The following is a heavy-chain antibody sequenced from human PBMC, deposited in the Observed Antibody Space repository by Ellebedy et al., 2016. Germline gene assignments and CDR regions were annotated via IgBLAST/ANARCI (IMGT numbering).Heavy chain of an antibody. Sequence: GESLKISCAVPGFTFSSYWMSWVRQAPGKGLEWVANIKQDGSEIYYVDSVKGRFTISRDNAKNSLYLQMNSLRAEDTAVYYCARDYGDYWGQGTLVTVSS. CDR3: ARDYGDY. CDR2: IKQDGSEI. J-gene: IGHJ4*02. CDR1: GFTFSSYW. V-gene: IGHV3-7*01. D-gene: IGHD4-17*01.